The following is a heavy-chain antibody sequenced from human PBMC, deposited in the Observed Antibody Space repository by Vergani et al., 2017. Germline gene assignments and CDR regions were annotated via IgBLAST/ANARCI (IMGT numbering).Heavy chain of an antibody. CDR1: GDSIRSSNYY. CDR2: IYYSGST. D-gene: IGHD6-19*01. V-gene: IGHV4-39*01. J-gene: IGHJ5*02. Sequence: QLQLQESGPGLVKPSATLSLTSSVSGDSIRSSNYYWGWIRQPPGKGVEWIASIYYSGSTYYNPSLKSRVTISVATSKNQFSLKLSSVTAADTAVYFCARHSTVEWLVKLGWIDPWGQGILVTVSS. CDR3: ARHSTVEWLVKLGWIDP.